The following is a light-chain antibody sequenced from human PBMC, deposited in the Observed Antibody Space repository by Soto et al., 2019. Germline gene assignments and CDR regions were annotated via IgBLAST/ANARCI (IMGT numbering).Light chain of an antibody. V-gene: IGKV3-20*01. J-gene: IGKJ1*01. Sequence: IVLTQSLGTLSLTTGERATLSCRASQIVSSSYLAWYQQKPGQAPRLLICGASSRATGIPDRFSGSGSGTDFTLTISRLEPEDFAVYYCQQYGSSRRTFGQGAKVDI. CDR1: QIVSSSY. CDR3: QQYGSSRRT. CDR2: GAS.